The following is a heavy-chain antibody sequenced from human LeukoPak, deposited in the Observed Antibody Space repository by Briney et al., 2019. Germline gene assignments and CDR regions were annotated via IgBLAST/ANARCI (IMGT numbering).Heavy chain of an antibody. D-gene: IGHD2/OR15-2a*01. V-gene: IGHV3-30*02. Sequence: GGSLRLSCAASGFTFSSYGMHWVRQAPGKGLEWVAFIRYDGSNKYYADSVKGRFTVSRDNAKNTLYLQMNSLRLEDTAVYYCVRDWAPASMQAAPFDCWGQGTLVTVSS. J-gene: IGHJ4*02. CDR3: VRDWAPASMQAAPFDC. CDR2: IRYDGSNK. CDR1: GFTFSSYG.